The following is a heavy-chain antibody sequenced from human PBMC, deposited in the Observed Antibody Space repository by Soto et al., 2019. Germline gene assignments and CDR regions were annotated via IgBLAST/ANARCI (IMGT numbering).Heavy chain of an antibody. CDR1: GGTYRNYP. Sequence: SVKVSCKASGGTYRNYPSNWVRQAHGQGLEWMGSIFPLTDIPDYAQNFQARLTISADKSTSTAYMELSSLTSDDTAMYFCARGPLVVLNYFESWGQGTLVTVSS. J-gene: IGHJ4*02. CDR3: ARGPLVVLNYFES. V-gene: IGHV1-69*04. CDR2: IFPLTDIP.